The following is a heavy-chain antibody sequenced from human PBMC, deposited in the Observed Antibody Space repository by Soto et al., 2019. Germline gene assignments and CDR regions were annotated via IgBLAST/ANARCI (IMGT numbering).Heavy chain of an antibody. CDR1: GFTVSSNY. D-gene: IGHD6-19*01. V-gene: IGHV3-66*01. J-gene: IGHJ4*02. CDR2: IYSGGST. Sequence: EVQLVESGGGLVQPGGSLRLSCAASGFTVSSNYMSWVRQAPGKGLEWVSVIYSGGSTYYADSVKGRFTIYKDNSKNTVHLQMGSLRGEDTAVYFCARGEPYSSGWDLPFDFWGQGTLVTVSS. CDR3: ARGEPYSSGWDLPFDF.